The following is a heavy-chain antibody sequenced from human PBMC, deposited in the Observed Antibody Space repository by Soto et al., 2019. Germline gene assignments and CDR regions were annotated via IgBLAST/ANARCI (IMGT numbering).Heavy chain of an antibody. V-gene: IGHV3-33*01. CDR2: IWYDGSNK. CDR1: GFSFSSYG. Sequence: QVQLVESGGGVVQSGRSLRLSCAASGFSFSSYGMHWVRQAPGKGLEWVAVIWYDGSNKYYADSVKGRFTISRDKSKNTLYLLMNSLRAEDPAVYYCARDGSGDRHAFDIWGQGTMVTVSS. J-gene: IGHJ3*02. D-gene: IGHD3-10*01. CDR3: ARDGSGDRHAFDI.